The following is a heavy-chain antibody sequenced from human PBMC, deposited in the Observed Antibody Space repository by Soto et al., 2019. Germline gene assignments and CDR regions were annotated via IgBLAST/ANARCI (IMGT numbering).Heavy chain of an antibody. CDR1: GFTFRSYV. V-gene: IGHV3-33*05. D-gene: IGHD3-16*01. CDR3: ARGGTTGGLDV. J-gene: IGHJ1*01. Sequence: QVQLVESGGGVVQPGTSLRLSCVGSGFTFRSYVIHWVRQAPGKGLEWVALTSYDGSNKDYGDSVKGRFTISRDNSRNTVELQRDSLRREDTALYYCARGGTTGGLDVWGQGTLGSVSS. CDR2: TSYDGSNK.